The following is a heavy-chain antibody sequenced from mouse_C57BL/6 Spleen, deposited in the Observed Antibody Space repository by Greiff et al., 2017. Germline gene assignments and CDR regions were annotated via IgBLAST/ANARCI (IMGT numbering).Heavy chain of an antibody. CDR2: ISSGSSTI. CDR1: GFTFSDYG. V-gene: IGHV5-17*01. J-gene: IGHJ2*01. D-gene: IGHD2-2*01. CDR3: AREGLYYGYDGFDY. Sequence: EVKLVESGGGLVKPGGSLKLSCAASGFTFSDYGMHWVRQAPEKGLEWVAYISSGSSTIYYADTVKGRFTISRDNAKNTLFLQMTSLRSEDTAMYYCAREGLYYGYDGFDYWGQGTTLTVSS.